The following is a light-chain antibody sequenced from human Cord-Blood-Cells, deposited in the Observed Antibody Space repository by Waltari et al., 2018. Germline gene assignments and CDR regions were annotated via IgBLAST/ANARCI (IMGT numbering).Light chain of an antibody. Sequence: ALTQPASVSGSPGQSITISCTGTSSDVGGYNYVSWYQQHPGKAPKLMIYEVSNRPSGVSNRFSGSKSGNTASLTISGRQAEDEADYYCSSYTSSSTRVVFGGGTKLTVL. V-gene: IGLV2-14*01. CDR2: EVS. CDR1: SSDVGGYNY. J-gene: IGLJ2*01. CDR3: SSYTSSSTRVV.